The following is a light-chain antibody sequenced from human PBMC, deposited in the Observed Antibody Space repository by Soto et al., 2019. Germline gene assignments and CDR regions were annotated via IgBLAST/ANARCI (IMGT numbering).Light chain of an antibody. CDR2: INYDGTH. CDR1: SGYSTYA. Sequence: QLVLTQSPSASASLGASVKLTCTLSSGYSTYAIAWHQKQSEKGPRFLMKINYDGTHSKGDGFFDRFSGASSGAERHLTISSLQSEYEADYYCQSLGTVIQVFGGGTKLTVL. V-gene: IGLV4-69*01. J-gene: IGLJ3*02. CDR3: QSLGTVIQV.